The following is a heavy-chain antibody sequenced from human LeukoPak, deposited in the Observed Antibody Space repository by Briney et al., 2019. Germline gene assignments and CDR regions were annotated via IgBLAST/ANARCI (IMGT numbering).Heavy chain of an antibody. J-gene: IGHJ4*02. CDR1: GFTFSNYG. D-gene: IGHD5-18*01. Sequence: GGSLRLSCAASGFTFSNYGMHWVRQAPGKGLEWVAFLRRDGSDKYYADSVKGRFTISRDNSKNTVYLQMNSLRPQDTAVYYCAKDHSQNFDYWGQGTLVTVSS. V-gene: IGHV3-30*02. CDR3: AKDHSQNFDY. CDR2: LRRDGSDK.